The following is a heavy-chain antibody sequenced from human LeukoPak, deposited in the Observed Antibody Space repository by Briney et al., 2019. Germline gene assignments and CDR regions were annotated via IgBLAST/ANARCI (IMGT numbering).Heavy chain of an antibody. D-gene: IGHD5-24*01. CDR1: GFTFSTYW. Sequence: GGSLRLSCAASGFTFSTYWMNWYRQAPGKGLEWVGNINQDASEINYVDSVRGRFTISRDNAKNSLHLQMNSLRAEDTAVYYCARDPATINLYYFDYWGQGTLVTVSS. CDR2: INQDASEI. J-gene: IGHJ4*02. CDR3: ARDPATINLYYFDY. V-gene: IGHV3-7*01.